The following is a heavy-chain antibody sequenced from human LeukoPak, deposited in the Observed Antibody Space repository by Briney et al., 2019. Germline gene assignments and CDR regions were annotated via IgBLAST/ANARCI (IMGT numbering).Heavy chain of an antibody. D-gene: IGHD3-16*02. CDR3: TTETDIVYFDY. J-gene: IGHJ4*02. CDR2: IKSKTDGGTT. CDR1: GFTFSNAW. Sequence: GGSLRLSCAASGFTFSNAWMSWVRQAPGKGLEWVGRIKSKTDGGTTDYAAPVKGRFTISRDDSENTLYLQMNSLKTEDTAVYYCTTETDIVYFDYWGQGTLVTVSS. V-gene: IGHV3-15*01.